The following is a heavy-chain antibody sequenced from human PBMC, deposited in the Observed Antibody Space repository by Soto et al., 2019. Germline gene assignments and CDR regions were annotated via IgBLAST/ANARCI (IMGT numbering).Heavy chain of an antibody. Sequence: GGSLRLSCAASGFTFSSYAMHWVRQAPGKGLEWVAVISYDGSNKYYADSVKGRFTISRDNSKNTLYLQMNSLRAEDTAVYYCAREDSYGYQGFDYWGQGTLVTVSS. D-gene: IGHD5-18*01. J-gene: IGHJ4*02. CDR2: ISYDGSNK. CDR3: AREDSYGYQGFDY. V-gene: IGHV3-30-3*01. CDR1: GFTFSSYA.